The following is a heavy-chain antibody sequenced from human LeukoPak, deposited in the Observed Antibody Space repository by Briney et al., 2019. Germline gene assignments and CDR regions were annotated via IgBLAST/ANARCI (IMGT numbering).Heavy chain of an antibody. CDR2: ISSSGNSI. CDR3: ARGTDY. Sequence: GGSLRLSCAASGFTFSDHYMSWVRQAPGKGLEWVSYISSSGNSIDYADSVKGRFSISRDNAKNSLYLQMNSLRAEDTAGYYCARGTDYWGQGTLVTVSS. CDR1: GFTFSDHY. J-gene: IGHJ4*02. V-gene: IGHV3-11*01.